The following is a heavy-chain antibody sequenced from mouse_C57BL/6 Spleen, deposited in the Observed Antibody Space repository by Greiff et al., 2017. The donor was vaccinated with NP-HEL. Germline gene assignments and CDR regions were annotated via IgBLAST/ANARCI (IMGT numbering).Heavy chain of an antibody. CDR2: ISSGSSTI. Sequence: EVKLEESGGGLVKPGGSLKLSCAASGFTFSDYGMHWVRQAPEKGLEWVAYISSGSSTIYYADTVKGRFTISRDNAKNTLFLQMTSLRSEDTAMYYCARDSQGYFDVWGTGTTVTVSS. CDR1: GFTFSDYG. J-gene: IGHJ1*03. D-gene: IGHD2-12*01. CDR3: ARDSQGYFDV. V-gene: IGHV5-17*01.